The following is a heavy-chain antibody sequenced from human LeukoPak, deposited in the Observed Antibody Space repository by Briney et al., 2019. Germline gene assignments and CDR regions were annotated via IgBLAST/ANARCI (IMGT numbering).Heavy chain of an antibody. CDR2: IIPIFGTA. D-gene: IGHD6-6*01. J-gene: IGHJ3*02. CDR1: GYTFTSYA. CDR3: ARDEYSSSSSGNAFDI. Sequence: ASVKVSCKASGYTFTSYAISWVRQAPGQGLEWMGGIIPIFGTANYAQKFQGRVTITADESTSTAYMELSSLRSEDTAVYYCARDEYSSSSSGNAFDIWGQGTMVTVSS. V-gene: IGHV1-69*13.